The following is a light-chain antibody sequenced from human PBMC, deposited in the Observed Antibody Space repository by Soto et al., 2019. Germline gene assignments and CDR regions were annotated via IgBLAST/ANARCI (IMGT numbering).Light chain of an antibody. J-gene: IGKJ3*01. Sequence: DIQMTQSPSSLSASVGDRVTITCRASQSISSYLNWYQQKPGKAPKLLIYAASSLQSGVPSRFSGSGSGTDFTLTISSLQPEDFATYDCQHSYSTPLGPGAKVDIK. V-gene: IGKV1-39*01. CDR1: QSISSY. CDR2: AAS. CDR3: QHSYSTP.